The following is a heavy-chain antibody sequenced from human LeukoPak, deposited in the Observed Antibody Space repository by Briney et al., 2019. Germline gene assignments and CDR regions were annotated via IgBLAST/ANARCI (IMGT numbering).Heavy chain of an antibody. D-gene: IGHD3-10*01. V-gene: IGHV4-31*03. CDR1: GGSISSGGYY. CDR2: IYYSGST. J-gene: IGHJ4*02. Sequence: SETLSLTCTVSGGSISSGGYYWSWIRQHPGKGLGWIGYIYYSGSTYYNPSLKSRVTISVDTSKNQFSLKLSSVTAADTAVYYCARDEVGGSGYFDYWGQGTLVTVSS. CDR3: ARDEVGGSGYFDY.